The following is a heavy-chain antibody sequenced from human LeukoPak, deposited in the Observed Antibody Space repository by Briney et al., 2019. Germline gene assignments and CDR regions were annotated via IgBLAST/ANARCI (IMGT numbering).Heavy chain of an antibody. J-gene: IGHJ4*02. V-gene: IGHV3-30*18. CDR3: AKDLLRFQSRGSVFDY. Sequence: QPGGSLRLSCAASGFTFSSYGMHWVRQAPGKGLEWVAVISYDGSNKYYADSVKGRFTISRDNSKNTLYLQMNSLRAEDTAVYYCAKDLLRFQSRGSVFDYGGQGTLVTVSS. CDR2: ISYDGSNK. CDR1: GFTFSSYG. D-gene: IGHD1-26*01.